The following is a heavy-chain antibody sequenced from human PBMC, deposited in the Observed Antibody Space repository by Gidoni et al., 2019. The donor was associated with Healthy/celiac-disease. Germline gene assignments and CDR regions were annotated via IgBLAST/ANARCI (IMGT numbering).Heavy chain of an antibody. CDR3: ARDPGWYYFDY. D-gene: IGHD1-1*01. Sequence: EVQLVESGGGLVPPGGSLRPSCAASGFTFSSYWMHWVRQAPGKGLVWVSRINSDGSSTSYADSVKGRFTISRDNAKNTLYLQMNSLRAEDTAVYYCARDPGWYYFDYWGQGTLVTVSS. CDR1: GFTFSSYW. CDR2: INSDGSST. J-gene: IGHJ4*02. V-gene: IGHV3-74*01.